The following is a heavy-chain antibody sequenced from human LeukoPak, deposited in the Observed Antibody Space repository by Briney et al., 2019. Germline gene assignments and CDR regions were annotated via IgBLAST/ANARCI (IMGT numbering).Heavy chain of an antibody. CDR2: IIPILGIA. Sequence: ASVKVSCKASGGTFSSYAISWVRQAPGQGLEWMGRIIPILGIANYAQKFQGRVTITADKSTSTAYMELSSLRSEDTAVYYCARAGPGYAGAYFDYGGQGPLVTVSS. V-gene: IGHV1-69*04. CDR3: ARAGPGYAGAYFDY. J-gene: IGHJ4*02. CDR1: GGTFSSYA. D-gene: IGHD5-12*01.